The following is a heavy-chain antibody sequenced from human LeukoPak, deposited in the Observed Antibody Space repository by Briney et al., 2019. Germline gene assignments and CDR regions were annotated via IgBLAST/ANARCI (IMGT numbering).Heavy chain of an antibody. J-gene: IGHJ4*02. CDR1: GGSISSGAYF. Sequence: SETLSLTCTVSGGSISSGAYFWSWIRQPPGKGLDWIGCIFHGGSTYYNPSLRSRVTLSVDKSKNQFSLKLSSVTAADTAVYYCARFSPYCGGDCSYFDYWGQGTLVTVSS. CDR2: IFHGGST. CDR3: ARFSPYCGGDCSYFDY. V-gene: IGHV4-30-2*02. D-gene: IGHD2-21*02.